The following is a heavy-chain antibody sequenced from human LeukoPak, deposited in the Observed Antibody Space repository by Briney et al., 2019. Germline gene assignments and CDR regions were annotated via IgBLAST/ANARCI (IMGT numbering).Heavy chain of an antibody. D-gene: IGHD6-19*01. CDR2: SNPNSGDT. J-gene: IGHJ4*02. V-gene: IGHV1-2*02. Sequence: ASVKVSCKASEYTFIGHYMHWARQAPGQGPEWMGWSNPNSGDTNSAQKFQGRLTMARDTSITTVYMELSRLRPDDTAVYYCAREGWDQRDTAAFDYWGQGTLVTVSS. CDR1: EYTFIGHY. CDR3: AREGWDQRDTAAFDY.